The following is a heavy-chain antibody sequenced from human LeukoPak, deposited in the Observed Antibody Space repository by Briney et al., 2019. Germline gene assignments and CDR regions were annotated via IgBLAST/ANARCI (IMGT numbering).Heavy chain of an antibody. CDR1: GGSISGYC. D-gene: IGHD5-12*01. CDR3: ARGLRTDSGYDDGEDH. J-gene: IGHJ4*02. CDR2: IYNIGSP. Sequence: SETLSLTCTVSGGSISGYCWTWIRQPAGKGLEWIGRIYNIGSPNYNPALKSRVTISVDTSKNQFSLKLSSVTAADSAVYYCARGLRTDSGYDDGEDHWGQGTLVTVPS. V-gene: IGHV4-4*07.